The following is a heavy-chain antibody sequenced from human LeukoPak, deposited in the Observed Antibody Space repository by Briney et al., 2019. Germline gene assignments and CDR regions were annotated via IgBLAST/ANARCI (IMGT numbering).Heavy chain of an antibody. V-gene: IGHV3-21*01. CDR3: ARSIAAGRGNWFDP. CDR2: IGSSSSFI. J-gene: IGHJ5*02. Sequence: PGGSLRLSCASSGFTFSIYSMNWVRQAPGKGLEWVSCIGSSSSFIYYADSVKGRFTISRDNAKNSLYLQMNSLRAEDTAVYYCARSIAAGRGNWFDPWGQGTLVTVSS. D-gene: IGHD6-6*01. CDR1: GFTFSIYS.